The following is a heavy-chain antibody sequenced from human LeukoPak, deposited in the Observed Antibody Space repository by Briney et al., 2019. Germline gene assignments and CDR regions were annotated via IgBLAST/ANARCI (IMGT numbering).Heavy chain of an antibody. D-gene: IGHD4-23*01. CDR1: GFTFSNYG. CDR2: ISYDGSNK. CDR3: AKALYGGHDY. V-gene: IGHV3-30*18. Sequence: GRSLRLSCAASGFTFSNYGMHWVRQAPGKGLEWVAVISYDGSNKYYADSVKGRFTISRDNSKNTLYLQMNSLRAEDTAVYYCAKALYGGHDYWGQGTLVTVSS. J-gene: IGHJ4*02.